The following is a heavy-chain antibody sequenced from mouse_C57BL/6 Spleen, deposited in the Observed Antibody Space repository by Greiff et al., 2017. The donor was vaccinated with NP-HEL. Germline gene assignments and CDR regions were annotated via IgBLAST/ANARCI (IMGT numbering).Heavy chain of an antibody. D-gene: IGHD3-2*02. CDR3: TTRLRKGAMDY. CDR1: GFNIIDDY. J-gene: IGHJ4*01. Sequence: EVKLMESGAELVRPGASVKLSCTASGFNIIDDYMHWVKQRPEQGLEWIGWIDPENGDTEYASKFQGKATITADTSSNTAYLQPSSLTSEDTAVYYCTTRLRKGAMDYWGQGTSVTVSS. CDR2: IDPENGDT. V-gene: IGHV14-4*01.